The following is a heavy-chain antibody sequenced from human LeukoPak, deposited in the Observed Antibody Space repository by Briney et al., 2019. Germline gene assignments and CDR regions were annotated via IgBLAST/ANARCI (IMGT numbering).Heavy chain of an antibody. CDR3: AKDQAEWFYYYNGMDV. V-gene: IGHV3-30*18. J-gene: IGHJ6*02. CDR1: GFTFDDYA. CDR2: ISYDGSNK. Sequence: GGSLRLSCAASGFTFDDYAMHWVRQAPGKGLEWVAVISYDGSNKYHADSVKGRFTISRDNSKNTLYLQMNSLRAEDTAVYYCAKDQAEWFYYYNGMDVWGQGTTVTVSS. D-gene: IGHD3-3*01.